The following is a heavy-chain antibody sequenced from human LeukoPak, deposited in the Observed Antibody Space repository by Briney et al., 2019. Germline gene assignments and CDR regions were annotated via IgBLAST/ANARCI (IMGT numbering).Heavy chain of an antibody. Sequence: GGSLRLSCAASGFTFNTYSMNWVRQAPGKGLEWVSYISSSSNNIYYADSVRGRFTISRDNAKNSLHLRMNSLRADDTAVYYCARVGQRFLGWLGAGDQRGFDYWGQGILLIVSS. CDR3: ARVGQRFLGWLGAGDQRGFDY. CDR1: GFTFNTYS. CDR2: ISSSSNNI. J-gene: IGHJ4*02. V-gene: IGHV3-48*01. D-gene: IGHD3-3*01.